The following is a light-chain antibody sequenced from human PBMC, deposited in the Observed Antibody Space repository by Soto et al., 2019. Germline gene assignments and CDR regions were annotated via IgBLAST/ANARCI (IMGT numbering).Light chain of an antibody. V-gene: IGKV1-17*03. CDR3: LQNSDFPWT. J-gene: IGKJ1*01. CDR2: EAS. CDR1: QDITNY. Sequence: DIQMTQSPSAMSASVGDRVNITCRASQDITNYLVWFQQKPGKVPQRLIYEASTLHTGVPSRFSGGGSGTQFTLTISSLQPEDFATYYCLQNSDFPWTFGQGTKVEIK.